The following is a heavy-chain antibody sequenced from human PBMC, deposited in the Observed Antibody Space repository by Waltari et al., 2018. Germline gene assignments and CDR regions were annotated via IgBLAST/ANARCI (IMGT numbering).Heavy chain of an antibody. CDR1: GGTFSSYA. Sequence: QVQLVQSVAEVKKPGSSVKVSCKASGGTFSSYAISWVRQAPGQGLEWMGGIIPILGIANYAQKFQGRVTITADESTSTAYMELSSLRSEDTAVYYCARGTGGYSYGPIDYWGQGTLVTVSS. V-gene: IGHV1-69*04. J-gene: IGHJ4*02. D-gene: IGHD5-18*01. CDR2: IIPILGIA. CDR3: ARGTGGYSYGPIDY.